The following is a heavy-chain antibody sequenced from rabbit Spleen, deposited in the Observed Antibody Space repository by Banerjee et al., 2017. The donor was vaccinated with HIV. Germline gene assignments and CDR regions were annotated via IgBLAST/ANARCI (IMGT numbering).Heavy chain of an antibody. Sequence: QSLEESGGDLVKPGASLTLTCTASGFDFTNYYMTWVRQAPGKGLEWIGLIEPIFGTTYYANWVNGRFTISSHNAQNTLYLQVKSLTAADTATYFCARFYAGYGDFGYAAMWGQGTLVTVS. V-gene: IGHV1S7*01. D-gene: IGHD7-1*01. CDR2: IEPIFGTT. CDR3: ARFYAGYGDFGYAAM. CDR1: GFDFTNYY. J-gene: IGHJ4*01.